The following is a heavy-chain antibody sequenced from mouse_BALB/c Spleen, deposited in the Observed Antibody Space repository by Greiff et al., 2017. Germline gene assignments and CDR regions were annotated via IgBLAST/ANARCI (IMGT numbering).Heavy chain of an antibody. V-gene: IGHV5-6-5*01. CDR1: GFTFSSYA. CDR3: ARGQRGWDYFDY. CDR2: ISSGGST. Sequence: EVHLVESGGGLVKPGGSLKLSCAASGFTFSSYAMSWVRQTPEKRLEWVASISSGGSTYYPDSVKGRFTISRDNARNILYLQMSSLRSEDTAMYYCARGQRGWDYFDYWGQGTTLTVSS. D-gene: IGHD3-3*01. J-gene: IGHJ2*01.